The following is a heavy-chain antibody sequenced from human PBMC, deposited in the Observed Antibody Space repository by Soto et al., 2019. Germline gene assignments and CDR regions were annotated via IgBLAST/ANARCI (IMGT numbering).Heavy chain of an antibody. V-gene: IGHV1-69*01. CDR1: GGTFSSYA. Sequence: QVQLVQSGAEVQKPGSSVKVSCKASGGTFSSYAISWVRQAPGQGLEWMGGIIPIFGTANYAQKFQGRVTITADESTSTAYMELSSLRSEDTAVYYCASTYYDFWSGYSPYYFDYWGQGTLVTVSS. J-gene: IGHJ4*02. CDR3: ASTYYDFWSGYSPYYFDY. D-gene: IGHD3-3*01. CDR2: IIPIFGTA.